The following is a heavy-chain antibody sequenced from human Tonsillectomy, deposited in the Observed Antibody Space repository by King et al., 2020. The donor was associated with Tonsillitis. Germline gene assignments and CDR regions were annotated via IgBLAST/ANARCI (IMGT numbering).Heavy chain of an antibody. V-gene: IGHV1-2*02. CDR3: AGDRGELLHSDYFDY. CDR1: GYTFTGYY. D-gene: IGHD1-26*01. J-gene: IGHJ4*02. CDR2: INPNNDVT. Sequence: VQLVESGAEVKKPGASVKVSCKASGYTFTGYYMHWVRQAPGQGLEWMGWINPNNDVTNYALKFQGRVTMTRDTSISTAYMELSRLTSDDTAVYYCAGDRGELLHSDYFDYWGQGTLVTVSS.